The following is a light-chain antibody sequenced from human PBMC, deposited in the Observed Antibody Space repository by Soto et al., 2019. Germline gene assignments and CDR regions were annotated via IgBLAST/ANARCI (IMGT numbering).Light chain of an antibody. CDR2: DVN. V-gene: IGLV2-11*01. J-gene: IGLJ3*02. CDR1: SSDVGGYNF. CDR3: CSYTGSFTWV. Sequence: QSVMTQPASVSGSPGQSITISCTGTSSDVGGYNFVSWYQQCPGKAPKFMIYDVNKRPSGVPDRFSGSKSGNTATLTISGLQAEDEADYYCCSYTGSFTWVFGGGTKLAVL.